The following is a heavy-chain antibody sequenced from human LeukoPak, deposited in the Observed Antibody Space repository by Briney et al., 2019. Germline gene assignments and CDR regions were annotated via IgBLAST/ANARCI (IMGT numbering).Heavy chain of an antibody. CDR2: ISAYNGNT. CDR1: GYTFTSYG. D-gene: IGHD2-21*02. CDR3: ASHIVVVTAHYYYYYGMDV. V-gene: IGHV1-18*01. J-gene: IGHJ6*02. Sequence: ASVKVSCKASGYTFTSYGISWVRQAPGQGLEWMGWISAYNGNTNYAQKVQGRVTMTTDTSTSTAYMELRSLRSDDAAVYYYASHIVVVTAHYYYYYGMDVWGQGTTVTVSS.